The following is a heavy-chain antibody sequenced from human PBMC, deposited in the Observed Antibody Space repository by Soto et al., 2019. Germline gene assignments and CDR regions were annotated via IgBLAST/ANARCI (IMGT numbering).Heavy chain of an antibody. CDR3: LRDQRHWNEFADQ. CDR1: GFAFGSYW. J-gene: IGHJ4*02. D-gene: IGHD1-1*01. V-gene: IGHV3-74*01. Sequence: VQLVESGGGLVQPGGSLRLSCAASGFAFGSYWMYWVRQAPGKGLVWVSRISQDGAIATQADSVKGRFTISRDHAKNTLFLQMNSLRADDAAVYYCLRDQRHWNEFADQWGQGTLVTVSS. CDR2: ISQDGAIA.